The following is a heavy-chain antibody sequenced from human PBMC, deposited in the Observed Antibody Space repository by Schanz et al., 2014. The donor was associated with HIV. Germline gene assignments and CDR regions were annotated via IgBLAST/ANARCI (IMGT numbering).Heavy chain of an antibody. Sequence: QVQLVESGGGVVQPGRSLRLSCAASGFTFSSYALHWVRQAPGKGLEWEALISYDGNDKYYADSVKGRFTISRDNSKNTLFLQMNSLRAEDTAVYHCAARYCSGAKCYSLDYWGQGTLVTVSS. D-gene: IGHD2-15*01. CDR3: AARYCSGAKCYSLDY. CDR1: GFTFSSYA. CDR2: ISYDGNDK. V-gene: IGHV3-30*03. J-gene: IGHJ4*02.